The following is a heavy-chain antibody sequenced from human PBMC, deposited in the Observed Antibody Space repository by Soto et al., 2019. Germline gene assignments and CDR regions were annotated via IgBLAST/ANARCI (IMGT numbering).Heavy chain of an antibody. CDR1: GYTFTSYY. J-gene: IGHJ4*02. V-gene: IGHV1-46*01. CDR2: INPSGSST. D-gene: IGHD1-26*01. CDR3: ATRVGSVGGLYD. Sequence: ASVKVSCKASGYTFTSYYMNWVRQAPGQGLEWMGIINPSGSSTTYAQKFQGRVAMTRDTSTSTLYMELRSLRSEDTAVYYFATRVGSVGGLYDCGLGTLVTVYS.